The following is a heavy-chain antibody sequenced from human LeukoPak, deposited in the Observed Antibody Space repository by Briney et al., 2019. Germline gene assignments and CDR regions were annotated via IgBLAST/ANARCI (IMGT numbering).Heavy chain of an antibody. Sequence: SETLSLTCTVSGGSISSYYWSWIRRPPGKGLEWIGYIYYSGSTNYNPSLKSRVTISVDTSKNQFSLKLSSVTAADTAVYYCARDNWNYGSSMDVWGQGTTVTVSS. J-gene: IGHJ6*02. CDR1: GGSISSYY. V-gene: IGHV4-59*01. D-gene: IGHD1-7*01. CDR3: ARDNWNYGSSMDV. CDR2: IYYSGST.